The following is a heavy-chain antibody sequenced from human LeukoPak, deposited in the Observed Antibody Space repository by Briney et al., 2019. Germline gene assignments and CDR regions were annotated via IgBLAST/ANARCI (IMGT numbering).Heavy chain of an antibody. J-gene: IGHJ4*02. CDR2: INPNSGGT. CDR1: GYTFTGYY. Sequence: ASVKVSCKASGYTFTGYYMHWVRQAPGQGLEWMGWINPNSGGTNYAQKFQGRVTMTRDTSISTAYMELSRLRSDDTAVYYCARGILGYCSSTSCPYDYWGQGTLVTVSS. CDR3: ARGILGYCSSTSCPYDY. V-gene: IGHV1-2*02. D-gene: IGHD2-2*01.